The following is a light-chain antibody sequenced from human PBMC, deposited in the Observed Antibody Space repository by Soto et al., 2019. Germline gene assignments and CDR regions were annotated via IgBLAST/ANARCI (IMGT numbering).Light chain of an antibody. J-gene: IGKJ3*01. V-gene: IGKV1-12*01. CDR3: QQANIFPFT. Sequence: DIQMTQSPSSVSASVGDRVTITCRASQGISSYLAWYQQNPGKAPKLLIYAASSLQSGVPSRFTGSGSGTDFTLTISSLQPGDSATYYCQQANIFPFTFGPGTKVDIK. CDR2: AAS. CDR1: QGISSY.